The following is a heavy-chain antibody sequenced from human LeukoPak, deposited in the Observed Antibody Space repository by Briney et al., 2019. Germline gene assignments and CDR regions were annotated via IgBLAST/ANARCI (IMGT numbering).Heavy chain of an antibody. CDR2: IYASGST. J-gene: IGHJ3*02. V-gene: IGHV4-4*07. Sequence: PSETLSLTCTVSGGSISRYYRSWIRQPAGKGLEWIGRIYASGSTNYNPSLKSRVTMSVDTSKTQFSLKLSSVTAADTAVYYCARAIRVVITTSYAFDIWGQGTMVTVSS. CDR3: ARAIRVVITTSYAFDI. D-gene: IGHD3-22*01. CDR1: GGSISRYY.